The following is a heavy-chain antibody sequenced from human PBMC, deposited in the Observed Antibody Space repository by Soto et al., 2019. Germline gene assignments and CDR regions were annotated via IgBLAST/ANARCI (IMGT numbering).Heavy chain of an antibody. CDR1: GFTVSSNY. CDR3: AREGDAFDI. CDR2: IYSGSSS. V-gene: IGHV3-53*01. J-gene: IGHJ3*02. Sequence: LRLSCAASGFTVSSNYMNWVRQPPGKGLEWVSIIYSGSSSYYADSVKGRFTISRDNSKNTLYLQMNSLRAEDTAVYYCAREGDAFDIWGQGTMVTVSS.